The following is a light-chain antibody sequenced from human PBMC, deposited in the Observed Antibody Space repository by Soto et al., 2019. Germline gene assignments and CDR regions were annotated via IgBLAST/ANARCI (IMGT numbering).Light chain of an antibody. J-gene: IGLJ1*01. CDR3: SSFTSSSTYV. Sequence: QSALTQPASVSGSPGQAITISCTGTSNDVGVYNFVSWFQQHPGTAPKLIIFEVSNRPSGVSNRFSGSKSGNTASLTISGLQADDEGDYYCSSFTSSSTYVFGTGTKVTVL. CDR1: SNDVGVYNF. CDR2: EVS. V-gene: IGLV2-14*01.